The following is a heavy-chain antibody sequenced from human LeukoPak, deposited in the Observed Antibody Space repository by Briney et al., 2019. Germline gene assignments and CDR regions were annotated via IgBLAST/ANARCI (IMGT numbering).Heavy chain of an antibody. D-gene: IGHD5-18*01. J-gene: IGHJ6*03. Sequence: GASVKVSCKASGFTFTGYYMHWLRQAPGQGLEWMGWINPNSGGTNYAQKFQGRVTMTRDTSISTAYMELSRLRSDDTAVYYCARDWSYGRYYYYYYMDVWGKGTTVTVSS. CDR2: INPNSGGT. V-gene: IGHV1-2*02. CDR3: ARDWSYGRYYYYYYMDV. CDR1: GFTFTGYY.